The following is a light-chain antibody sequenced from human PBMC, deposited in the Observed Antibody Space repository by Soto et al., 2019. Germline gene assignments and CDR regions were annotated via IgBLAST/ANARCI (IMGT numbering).Light chain of an antibody. V-gene: IGKV3-20*01. CDR1: QSISIY. CDR2: DAS. Sequence: EIVLTQSPATLSLSPGERATLSCRASQSISIYLAWYQQKPGQAPRLLIYDASSRATGIPDRFSGSGSGTDFTLTISRLEPEDFAVYYCQHYGSSPRTFGQGTKVEIK. J-gene: IGKJ1*01. CDR3: QHYGSSPRT.